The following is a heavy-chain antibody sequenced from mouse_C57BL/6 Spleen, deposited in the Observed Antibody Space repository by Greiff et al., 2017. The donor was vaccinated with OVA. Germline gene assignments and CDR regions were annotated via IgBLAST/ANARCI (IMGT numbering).Heavy chain of an antibody. D-gene: IGHD1-1*01. V-gene: IGHV2-6-1*01. CDR1: GFSLTSYG. Sequence: QVQLKESGPGLVAPSQRLSITCTVSGFSLTSYGVHWVRQPPGKGLEWLVVIWSDGSTTYNSALKSRLSISKDNSKSQVFLKMNSLQTDDTAMYYCARHPTTVVAPYAMDYWGQGTSVTVSS. J-gene: IGHJ4*01. CDR2: IWSDGST. CDR3: ARHPTTVVAPYAMDY.